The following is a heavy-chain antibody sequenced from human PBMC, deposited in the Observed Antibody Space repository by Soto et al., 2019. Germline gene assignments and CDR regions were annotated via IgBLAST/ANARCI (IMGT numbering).Heavy chain of an antibody. CDR1: GYTFTSYG. Sequence: GASVKVSCKASGYTFTSYGSSWVRQAPGQGLEWMGWISAYNGNTNYAQKLQGRVTMTTDTSTSTAYMELRSLRSDDTAVYYCARGGIDYDFWTGYYADLDSYYYHGMDVWGQGTTVTVSS. CDR3: ARGGIDYDFWTGYYADLDSYYYHGMDV. D-gene: IGHD3-3*01. J-gene: IGHJ6*02. V-gene: IGHV1-18*04. CDR2: ISAYNGNT.